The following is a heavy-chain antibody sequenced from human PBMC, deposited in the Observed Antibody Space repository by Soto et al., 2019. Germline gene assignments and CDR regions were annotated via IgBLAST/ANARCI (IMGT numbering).Heavy chain of an antibody. CDR1: GFTVTRNY. CDR2: IHTGGKT. Sequence: QLVESGGGLIQPGGSLRLSCAASGFTVTRNYMTWVRLAPGKGLECVSTIHTGGKTYYTDSVKGRFTVSRDESKNTLFLQMSTLRVEDTGVHYCATGGSKRVRGAIVEVFHLEFWGRGTVVTVSS. V-gene: IGHV3-53*02. CDR3: ATGGSKRVRGAIVEVFHLEF. D-gene: IGHD3-10*01. J-gene: IGHJ4*02.